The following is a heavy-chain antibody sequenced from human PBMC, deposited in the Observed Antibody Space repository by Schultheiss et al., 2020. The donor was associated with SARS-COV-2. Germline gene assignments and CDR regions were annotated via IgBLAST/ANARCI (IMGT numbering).Heavy chain of an antibody. CDR3: ARGLFYSNWFDP. D-gene: IGHD3-9*01. CDR1: GYSISSGYY. V-gene: IGHV4-61*01. J-gene: IGHJ5*02. Sequence: SQTLSLTCAVSGYSISSGYYWSWIRQPPGKGLEWIGYIYYSGSTNYNPSLKSRVTISLDTSNSQFSLHLKSVTAADTAFYYCARGLFYSNWFDPWGQGALVTVSS. CDR2: IYYSGST.